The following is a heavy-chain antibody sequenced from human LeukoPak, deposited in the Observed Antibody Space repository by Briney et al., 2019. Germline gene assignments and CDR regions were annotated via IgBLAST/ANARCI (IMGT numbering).Heavy chain of an antibody. D-gene: IGHD2-2*01. CDR2: INPNSGGT. CDR3: ARGARYCSSTSCYRAPYYFDY. V-gene: IGHV1-2*02. Sequence: GASVKVSCKASGYTFTGYYMHWVRQAPGQGLEWMGWINPNSGGTNYAQKFQGRVTMTRDTSISTAYMELSRLRSDDTAVYYCARGARYCSSTSCYRAPYYFDYWGQGTLVTVSS. CDR1: GYTFTGYY. J-gene: IGHJ4*02.